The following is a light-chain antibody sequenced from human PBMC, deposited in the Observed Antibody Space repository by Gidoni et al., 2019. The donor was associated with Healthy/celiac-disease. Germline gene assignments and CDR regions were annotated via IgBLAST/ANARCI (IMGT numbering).Light chain of an antibody. CDR1: SSDVGSYNL. CDR2: EVS. V-gene: IGLV2-23*02. J-gene: IGLJ2*01. Sequence: QSALTQPASVSGSPGQSITISCTGTSSDVGSYNLVSWYQQHPGKAPKFMIYEVSKRPPGGSNRFSGSKSGNTASLTISGLQAEDEADYYCCSYAGSSAVVFGGGTKLTVL. CDR3: CSYAGSSAVV.